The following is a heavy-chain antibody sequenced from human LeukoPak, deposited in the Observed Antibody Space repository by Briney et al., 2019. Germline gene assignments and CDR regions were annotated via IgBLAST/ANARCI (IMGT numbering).Heavy chain of an antibody. CDR2: IDWDDDK. D-gene: IGHD4-17*01. J-gene: IGHJ5*02. CDR3: ARITVTTPRAWFDP. Sequence: SGPTLLKPTQTLTLTCTFSGFSLSTSGMCVSWIRQPPGKALEWLARIDWDDDKYYSTSLKTRLTISRGTSKNQVVLTMTNMDPVDTATYYCARITVTTPRAWFDPWGQGTLVTVSS. CDR1: GFSLSTSGMC. V-gene: IGHV2-70*11.